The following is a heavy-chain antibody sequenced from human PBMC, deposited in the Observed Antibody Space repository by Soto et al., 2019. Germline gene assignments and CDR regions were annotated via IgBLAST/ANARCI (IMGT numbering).Heavy chain of an antibody. J-gene: IGHJ4*01. V-gene: IGHV1-18*04. Sequence: QAQVVQSGAETKKPGASVKVSCKSSGYTFRTYGISWVRQAPGQGLEWIGWISPYNGDRRFAQKFQDRVTMSTDTSTSTGYMELRSLRSDDTAVYYCATTRSYDRHRPYDYWGQGTQVTVSS. D-gene: IGHD3-22*01. CDR2: ISPYNGDR. CDR3: ATTRSYDRHRPYDY. CDR1: GYTFRTYG.